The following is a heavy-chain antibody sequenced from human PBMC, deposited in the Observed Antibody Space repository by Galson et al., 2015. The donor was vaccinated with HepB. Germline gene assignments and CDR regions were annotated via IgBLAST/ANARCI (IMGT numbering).Heavy chain of an antibody. CDR2: IYWDDGK. CDR1: GFSLSTSGVG. Sequence: PALVKPTQTLTLTCTFSGFSLSTSGVGVGWIRQPPGKALEWLALIYWDDGKRYSPSLKSRLTITKDTSKNQVVLTMTNMDPVDTATYYCAHSIAPTHYYDSSFPTTHNNNWFDPWGQGTLVTVSS. V-gene: IGHV2-5*02. J-gene: IGHJ5*02. CDR3: AHSIAPTHYYDSSFPTTHNNNWFDP. D-gene: IGHD3-22*01.